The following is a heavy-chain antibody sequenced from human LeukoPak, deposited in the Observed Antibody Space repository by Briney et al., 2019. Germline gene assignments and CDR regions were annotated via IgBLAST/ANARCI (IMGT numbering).Heavy chain of an antibody. CDR1: GFTFSSCA. J-gene: IGHJ4*02. V-gene: IGHV3-23*01. D-gene: IGHD6-6*01. Sequence: PGGSLRLSCAASGFTFSSCAMSWVRQAPGKGLEWVSAISGSGGSTYYAGSVKGRSTISRDNSKNTLFLQMNSLRAEDTAVYYCAKGTYSSSPRDNWGQGTLVTVSS. CDR2: ISGSGGST. CDR3: AKGTYSSSPRDN.